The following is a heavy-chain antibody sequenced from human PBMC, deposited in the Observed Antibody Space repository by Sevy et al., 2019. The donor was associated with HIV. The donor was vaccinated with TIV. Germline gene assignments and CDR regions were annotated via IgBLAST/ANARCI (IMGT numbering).Heavy chain of an antibody. CDR2: FGIAGDT. D-gene: IGHD1-26*01. V-gene: IGHV3-13*01. CDR3: ARKSVSYSHFDY. CDR1: GFTFSYYD. J-gene: IGHJ4*02. Sequence: GGSLRLSCAASGFTFSYYDMHWVRQPTGKGLEWVSGFGIAGDTYYSDSVKDRFTISRENAKNSLYLQMNSLRAGDTAVYYCARKSVSYSHFDYWGQGTLVTVS.